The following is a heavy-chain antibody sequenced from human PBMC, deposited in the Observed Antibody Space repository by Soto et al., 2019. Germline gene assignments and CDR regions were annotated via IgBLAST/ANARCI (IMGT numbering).Heavy chain of an antibody. CDR3: ARGLAAACPNYYYYGMDV. CDR2: INPNSGGT. CDR1: GYTFNGYY. Sequence: QVQLVPSGSEVQKPGSSVKVSCKASGYTFNGYYMHWVRQAPGQGLEWMGWINPNSGGTNYAQKFQGRVTMTRDTCISTAYMELSRRRADDTAVYYCARGLAAACPNYYYYGMDVWGQGTTVTVS. D-gene: IGHD6-13*01. V-gene: IGHV1-2*02. J-gene: IGHJ6*02.